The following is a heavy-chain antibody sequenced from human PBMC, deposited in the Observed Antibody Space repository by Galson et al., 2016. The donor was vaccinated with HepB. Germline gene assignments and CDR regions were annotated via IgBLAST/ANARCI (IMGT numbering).Heavy chain of an antibody. CDR3: AGDRVGESLRAWGGFDL. Sequence: SLRLSCAASGFTFRRVWMTWVRQAPGKGLEWVANIKEDGREQQYADSVNGRFTISRANARNSLFLQMNNLRVEDTAGYCCAGDRVGESLRAWGGFDLWGQGTKVTVSS. J-gene: IGHJ3*01. CDR2: IKEDGREQ. D-gene: IGHD2-21*01. V-gene: IGHV3-7*03. CDR1: GFTFRRVW.